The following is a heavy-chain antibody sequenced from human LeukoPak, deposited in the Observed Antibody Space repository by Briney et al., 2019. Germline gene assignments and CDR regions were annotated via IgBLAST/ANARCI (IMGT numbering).Heavy chain of an antibody. V-gene: IGHV4-4*07. D-gene: IGHD3-22*01. J-gene: IGHJ4*02. CDR1: GGSMSSFY. CDR2: IYTSGVT. CDR3: AREWTSGDGSGYPYYFDY. Sequence: SETLSLTCTVSGGSMSSFYWDWIRKPAGKGLQCIGRIYTSGVTNYNPSLKSRVIMSVDTSKNQFSLKLSCVTAADTAVYYCAREWTSGDGSGYPYYFDYWGPGTLVTVSS.